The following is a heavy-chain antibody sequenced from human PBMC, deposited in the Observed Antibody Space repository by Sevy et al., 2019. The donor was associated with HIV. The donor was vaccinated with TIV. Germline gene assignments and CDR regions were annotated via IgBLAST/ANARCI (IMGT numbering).Heavy chain of an antibody. CDR3: VRAVAADGSF. CDR2: IKQDGSVT. J-gene: IGHJ4*02. D-gene: IGHD6-13*01. Sequence: GGSLRLSCAASGFSLNTYWMSWVRQAPGKGLEWVANIKQDGSVTYYVNSVKARFTITRDNARNFLYLQMNGLRAEDTARYYCVRAVAADGSFWGQGTLVTVSS. CDR1: GFSLNTYW. V-gene: IGHV3-7*01.